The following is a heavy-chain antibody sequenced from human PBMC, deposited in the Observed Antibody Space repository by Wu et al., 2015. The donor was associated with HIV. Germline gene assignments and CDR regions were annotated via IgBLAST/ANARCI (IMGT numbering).Heavy chain of an antibody. CDR1: GYSFSAYS. D-gene: IGHD1-26*01. CDR3: ARVMGGQLALDH. J-gene: IGHJ4*02. V-gene: IGHV1-2*02. Sequence: QVHLVQSGAGVKKPGASVSVSCKAFGYSFSAYSLHWVRQAPGQGLEWMGWIDPKSGDTYYAQKFQGRVTLTRDTSINTAYMEVNSLTSDDTGLYYCARVMGGQLALDHWGQGTLVTVSS. CDR2: IDPKSGDT.